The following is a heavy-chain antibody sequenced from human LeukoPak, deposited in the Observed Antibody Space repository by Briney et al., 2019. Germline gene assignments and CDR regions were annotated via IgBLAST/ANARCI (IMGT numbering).Heavy chain of an antibody. CDR1: VGSISSSSYY. V-gene: IGHV4-39*07. J-gene: IGHJ3*02. Sequence: SVTLSLPCTVSVGSISSSSYYWGWVRWPPGRVVEWIGTIYYSGSTYYNPSLKSRVTISVDTSKNQFSLRLSSVTAADTAVYYCARVSVITMIVVVLEDPFDIWRQGTMVTVSS. D-gene: IGHD3-22*01. CDR2: IYYSGST. CDR3: ARVSVITMIVVVLEDPFDI.